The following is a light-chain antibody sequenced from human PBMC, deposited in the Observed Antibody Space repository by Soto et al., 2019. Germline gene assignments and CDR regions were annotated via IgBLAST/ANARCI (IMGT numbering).Light chain of an antibody. CDR2: WAS. CDR3: QQYNNWPPAWT. Sequence: MLMTQSPDSLAVSLGGMSAINCRSSQMGLYISNNKNYLAWYQQKPGQPPKLLVYWASTRESGVPDRFSGSGSGTDFTLTISSLQSEDFAVYYCQQYNNWPPAWTFGQGTKVDI. CDR1: QMGLYISNNKNY. V-gene: IGKV4-1*01. J-gene: IGKJ1*01.